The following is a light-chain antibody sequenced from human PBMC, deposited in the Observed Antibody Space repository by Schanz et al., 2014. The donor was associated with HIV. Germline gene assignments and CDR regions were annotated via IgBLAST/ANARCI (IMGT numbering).Light chain of an antibody. CDR1: QRVLYSSNNRNF. Sequence: DLVMTQSPDSLAVALGERATINCKSSQRVLYSSNNRNFLAWYQQKTGQPPKLLISWASARESGVPDRFSGSGSGANFTLTISSLQAEDVAVYYCQQYYSTSWTFGQGTKVEIK. CDR2: WAS. CDR3: QQYYSTSWT. J-gene: IGKJ1*01. V-gene: IGKV4-1*01.